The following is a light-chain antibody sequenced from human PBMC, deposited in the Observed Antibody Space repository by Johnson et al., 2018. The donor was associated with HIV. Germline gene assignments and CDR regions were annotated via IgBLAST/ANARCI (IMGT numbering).Light chain of an antibody. V-gene: IGLV1-51*02. Sequence: QAVLTQPPSVSAAPGQKVTISCSGSSSDIGKNYVSWYQQLPGTAPKLLVYENNKRPSGIPDRFSGSKSGTSATLGITGLQTGDEADYYCGTWDSSLSVPGFGSGTKVTGL. CDR3: GTWDSSLSVPG. CDR2: ENN. CDR1: SSDIGKNY. J-gene: IGLJ1*01.